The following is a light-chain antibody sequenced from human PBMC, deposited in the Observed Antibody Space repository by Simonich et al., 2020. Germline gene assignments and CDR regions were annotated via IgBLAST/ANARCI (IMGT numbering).Light chain of an antibody. V-gene: IGKV3-15*01. CDR3: QQYNNWPPIT. CDR1: HKFSSN. CDR2: GAS. Sequence: EIVMTQSPATLSLSPGERATLSCRASHKFSSNLAWYQQKPGQAPRLLIYGASTRATGIPARFSGSGSGTEFTLTISSLQSEDFAVYYCQQYNNWPPITFGQGTRLEIK. J-gene: IGKJ5*01.